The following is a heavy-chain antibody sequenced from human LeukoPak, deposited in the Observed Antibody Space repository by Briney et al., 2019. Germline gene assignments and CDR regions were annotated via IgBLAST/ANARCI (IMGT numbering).Heavy chain of an antibody. D-gene: IGHD6-19*01. CDR1: GFTFSNYG. Sequence: PGGSLRLSCAASGFTFSNYGMTWVRQAPGKGLEWVSVVSGGGSSTHYADSVKGRFIISRDNSENTLYLQMNSLRAEDTAIYYCAKRGSGWYLDYWGQGTLVAVSS. CDR3: AKRGSGWYLDY. CDR2: VSGGGSST. J-gene: IGHJ4*02. V-gene: IGHV3-23*01.